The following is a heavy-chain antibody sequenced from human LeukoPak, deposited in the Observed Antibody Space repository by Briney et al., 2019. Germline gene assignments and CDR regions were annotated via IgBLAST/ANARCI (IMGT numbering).Heavy chain of an antibody. CDR1: GGSISSYC. CDR2: IYYSGST. V-gene: IGHV4-59*12. CDR3: ARVLRSSGSPDY. Sequence: PSETLSLTCTVSGGSISSYCWSWIRQPPGKGLEWIGYIYYSGSTYYNPSLKSRVTISVDTSKNQFSLKLSSVTAADTAVYYCARVLRSSGSPDYWGQGTLVTVSS. D-gene: IGHD3-22*01. J-gene: IGHJ4*02.